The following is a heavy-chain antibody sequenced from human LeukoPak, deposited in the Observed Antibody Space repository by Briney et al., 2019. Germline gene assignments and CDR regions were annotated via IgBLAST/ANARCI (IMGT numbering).Heavy chain of an antibody. Sequence: SETLSLTCVVYGGSFSGHYWSWIRQPPGKGLEWIGEINDSGSTNYNPSLKSRVTISLDTSNNHFSLRLSSVTAADTAVYYCARRFYYYMDVWSNGTTVTVSS. D-gene: IGHD3-3*01. CDR3: ARRFYYYMDV. V-gene: IGHV4-34*01. J-gene: IGHJ6*03. CDR1: GGSFSGHY. CDR2: INDSGST.